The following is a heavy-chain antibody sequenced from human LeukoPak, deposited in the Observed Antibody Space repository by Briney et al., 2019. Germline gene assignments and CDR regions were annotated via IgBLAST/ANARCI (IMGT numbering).Heavy chain of an antibody. J-gene: IGHJ3*02. D-gene: IGHD1-26*01. CDR2: LYYSGST. Sequence: SETLSLTCTVSGGSISSSSYYWGRIRQPPGKGLEWIGSLYYSGSTYYNPSLKSRITISVDTSENQFSLELSSVTAADTAVYFCARTPRYSGNYYNAFDIWGLGTTVTVSS. CDR1: GGSISSSSYY. CDR3: ARTPRYSGNYYNAFDI. V-gene: IGHV4-39*01.